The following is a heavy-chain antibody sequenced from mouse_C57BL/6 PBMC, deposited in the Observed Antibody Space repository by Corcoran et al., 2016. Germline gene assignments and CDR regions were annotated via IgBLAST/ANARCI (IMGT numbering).Heavy chain of an antibody. Sequence: QDQLQQSGAELVKPGASVKISCNASGYAFSSYWMNWVRQRPGKGLEWIGQIYPGDGDTNYNGKFKGKATLTADKSSSTAYMQLSSLTSEDSAVYFCAREAGYGILFWGQGTTLTVSS. D-gene: IGHD2-10*02. CDR1: GYAFSSYW. V-gene: IGHV1-80*01. CDR2: IYPGDGDT. CDR3: AREAGYGILF. J-gene: IGHJ2*01.